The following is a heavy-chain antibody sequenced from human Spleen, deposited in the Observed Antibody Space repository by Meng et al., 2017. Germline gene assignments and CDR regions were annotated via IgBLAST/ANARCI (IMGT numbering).Heavy chain of an antibody. V-gene: IGHV3-48*03. CDR3: ARGAGNLGY. CDR2: ISSSGSSI. Sequence: GESLKISCAASGFTFSSYEMNWVRQAPGKGLEWISYISSSGSSIYGADSVKGRFTISRDNAKNSLYLQMNSLRVEDTAVYYCARGAGNLGYWGQGTLVTVSS. D-gene: IGHD6-19*01. CDR1: GFTFSSYE. J-gene: IGHJ4*02.